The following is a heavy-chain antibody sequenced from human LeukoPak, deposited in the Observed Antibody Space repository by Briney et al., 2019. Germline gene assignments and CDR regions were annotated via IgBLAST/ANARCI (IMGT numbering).Heavy chain of an antibody. CDR2: ISSGTSTI. J-gene: IGHJ4*02. V-gene: IGHV3-48*01. Sequence: PGGSLRLSCAASGFTFTDYSMNWVRQAPGKGLEWISYISSGTSTIYSADSVKGRFTISRDNSKNTLYLQMNSLRAEDTAVYYCAREGYCSSTSCYIYFDYWGQGTLVTVSS. CDR1: GFTFTDYS. CDR3: AREGYCSSTSCYIYFDY. D-gene: IGHD2-2*02.